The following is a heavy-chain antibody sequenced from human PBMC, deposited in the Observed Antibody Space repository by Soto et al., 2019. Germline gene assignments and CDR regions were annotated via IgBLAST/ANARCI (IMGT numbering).Heavy chain of an antibody. J-gene: IGHJ4*02. CDR1: GFTFSSYG. CDR3: ARDRASSSWSRHLDY. D-gene: IGHD6-13*01. V-gene: IGHV3-33*01. CDR2: IWYDGSNK. Sequence: QVQLVESGGGVVQPGRSLRLSCAASGFTFSSYGMHWVRQAPGKGLEWVAVIWYDGSNKYYADSVKGRFTISRDNSKNTLYLQMNSLRAEDTAVYYSARDRASSSWSRHLDYWGQGTLVTVSS.